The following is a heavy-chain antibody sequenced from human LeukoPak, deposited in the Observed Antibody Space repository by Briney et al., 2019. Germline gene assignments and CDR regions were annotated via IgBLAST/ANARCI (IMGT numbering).Heavy chain of an antibody. Sequence: SETLSLTCTVSGGSISSSSYYWGWIRQPPGKGLEWIGDISHTGSTYYNPSLKSRVTISVDRSKNQFSLKLSSVTAADTAVYYCARGAHYYGSGSYYESFAFDMWGQGTMVTVSS. CDR1: GGSISSSSYY. CDR3: ARGAHYYGSGSYYESFAFDM. CDR2: ISHTGST. D-gene: IGHD3-10*01. V-gene: IGHV4-39*07. J-gene: IGHJ3*02.